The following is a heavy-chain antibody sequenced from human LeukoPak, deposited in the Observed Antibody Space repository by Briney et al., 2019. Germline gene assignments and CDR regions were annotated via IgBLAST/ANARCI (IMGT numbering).Heavy chain of an antibody. J-gene: IGHJ4*02. CDR3: ARLGYDYPLYYFDY. Sequence: PSETLSLTCTVSGGSISSSSYYWGWIRQPPGKGLEWIGSIYYSGSTYYNPSLKSRVTISVDTSKNQFSLKLSSVTAADTAVYYCARLGYDYPLYYFDYWGQGTLVTVSS. CDR2: IYYSGST. CDR1: GGSISSSSYY. V-gene: IGHV4-39*01. D-gene: IGHD3-22*01.